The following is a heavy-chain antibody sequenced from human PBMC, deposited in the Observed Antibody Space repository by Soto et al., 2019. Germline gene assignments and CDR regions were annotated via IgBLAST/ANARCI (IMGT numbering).Heavy chain of an antibody. V-gene: IGHV3-66*01. J-gene: IGHJ6*02. D-gene: IGHD2-15*01. CDR2: IYSGGNT. CDR3: ARLGYCSGGSCTEAYYYYAMDV. Sequence: GGSLRLPCKVSGLTVSGNYMTWIRQAPGKGLEWVSVIYSGGNTYYADSVKGRFTISRDNSKSTLFLQMNSLRAEDTAVYYCARLGYCSGGSCTEAYYYYAMDVWGQGTTVTVSS. CDR1: GLTVSGNY.